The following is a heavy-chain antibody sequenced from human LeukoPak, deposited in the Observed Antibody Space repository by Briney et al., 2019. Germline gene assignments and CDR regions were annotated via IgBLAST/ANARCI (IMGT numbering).Heavy chain of an antibody. CDR2: IYPGDSDT. CDR1: GXIFTSYW. Sequence: GESLKISCKGSGXIFTSYWIGWVRQMPGKGLEWMGLIYPGDSDTRYSPSFQGQVTISADKSISTAYLQWSSLKASDTAMYHCARQARGYSYGYEGLSLDYWGQGTLVTVSS. CDR3: ARQARGYSYGYEGLSLDY. V-gene: IGHV5-51*01. D-gene: IGHD5-18*01. J-gene: IGHJ4*02.